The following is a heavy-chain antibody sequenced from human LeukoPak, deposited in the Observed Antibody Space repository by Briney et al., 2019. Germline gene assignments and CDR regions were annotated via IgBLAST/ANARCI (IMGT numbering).Heavy chain of an antibody. CDR1: GFTLSSYA. Sequence: GGSLRLSCAAYGFTLSSYAMSWVRQAAGKGLEWVANIKQDGSEKYYVDSVKGRFTISRDNAKNSLYLQMNSLRVEDTAVYYCTRDRAANNWTYHPLFDHWGQGTLVTVSS. J-gene: IGHJ4*02. CDR3: TRDRAANNWTYHPLFDH. D-gene: IGHD1-7*01. CDR2: IKQDGSEK. V-gene: IGHV3-7*01.